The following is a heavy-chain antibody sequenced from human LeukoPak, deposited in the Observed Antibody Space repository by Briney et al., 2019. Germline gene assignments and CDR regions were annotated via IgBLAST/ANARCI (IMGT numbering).Heavy chain of an antibody. CDR3: AKAPVTTCSGAYCYPFDY. J-gene: IGHJ4*02. CDR1: GFTLSGYA. Sequence: GGSLRLSGEASGFTLSGYAMGWVGKVPGKGLRGVSAISVSGNTYHADSVKGRFTISRDSSKNTLYLQMNRLRAEDAAVYYCAKAPVTTCSGAYCYPFDYWGQGTLVTVSS. V-gene: IGHV3-23*01. D-gene: IGHD2-21*01. CDR2: ISVSGNT.